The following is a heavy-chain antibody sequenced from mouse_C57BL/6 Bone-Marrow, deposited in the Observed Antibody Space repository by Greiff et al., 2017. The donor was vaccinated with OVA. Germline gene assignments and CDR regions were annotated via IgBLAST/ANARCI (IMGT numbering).Heavy chain of an antibody. Sequence: EVQLVESGGGLVKPGGSLKLSCAASGFTFSDYGMHWVRQAPEKGLEWVAYISRGSSTIYYADTVKGRFTISRDNAKNTLFLQMTSLRSEDTAMYYCARGTTAAYWGQGTLVTVSA. CDR3: ARGTTAAY. CDR1: GFTFSDYG. D-gene: IGHD1-2*01. V-gene: IGHV5-17*01. J-gene: IGHJ3*01. CDR2: ISRGSSTI.